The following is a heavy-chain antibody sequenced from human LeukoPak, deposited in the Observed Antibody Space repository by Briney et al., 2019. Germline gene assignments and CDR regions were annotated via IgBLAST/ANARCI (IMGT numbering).Heavy chain of an antibody. J-gene: IGHJ4*02. CDR3: APGSMTYDY. CDR2: INPETGGT. CDR1: GYTFTDYS. V-gene: IGHV1-2*02. Sequence: ASVKVSCKASGYTFTDYSMHWLRQAPGQGLEWMGWINPETGGTNYAQKFQGRVTMTSDTSITTAYLELSSLRSDDTAVYFCAPGSMTYDYWGQGTLVTVSS. D-gene: IGHD3-10*01.